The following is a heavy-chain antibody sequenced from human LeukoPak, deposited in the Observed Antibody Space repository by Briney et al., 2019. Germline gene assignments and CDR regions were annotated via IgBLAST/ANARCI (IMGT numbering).Heavy chain of an antibody. V-gene: IGHV1-2*02. Sequence: ASVKVSCKASGYTFTGYYMHWVRQAPGQGLEWMGWINPNSGGTNYAQKFQGRVTMTRDTSISTAYRELSRLRSDDTAVYYCARDRAMVTYWFDPWGQGTLVTVSS. CDR3: ARDRAMVTYWFDP. D-gene: IGHD5-18*01. CDR1: GYTFTGYY. J-gene: IGHJ5*02. CDR2: INPNSGGT.